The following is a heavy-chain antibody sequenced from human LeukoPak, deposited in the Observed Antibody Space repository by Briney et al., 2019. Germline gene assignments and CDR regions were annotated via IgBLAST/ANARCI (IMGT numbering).Heavy chain of an antibody. J-gene: IGHJ5*02. D-gene: IGHD1-26*01. V-gene: IGHV3-74*01. CDR1: GVSISNTNW. Sequence: PSETLSLTCAVSGVSISNTNWWSWVRQPPGKGLVWVSRIHRDGSSTNYGDSVKGRFTISRDNANNMLYLQMSSLSPEDTAVYYCALLHSESNFVGPWGQGTLVTVSS. CDR3: ALLHSESNFVGP. CDR2: IHRDGSST.